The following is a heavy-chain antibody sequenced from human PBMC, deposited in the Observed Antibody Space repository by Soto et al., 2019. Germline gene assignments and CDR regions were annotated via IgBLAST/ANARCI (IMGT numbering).Heavy chain of an antibody. CDR3: ARAASVGQPVVPDY. J-gene: IGHJ4*02. Sequence: QVQLQESGPGLVKPSQTLSLTCTVSGGSISSGDYYWNWIRQHPGKGLEWIGNIYHRGSTKYNPSLKNRVTISVATSTNQNSLKLSSLSAADTAVYYCARAASVGQPVVPDYWGQGTLVTVSS. CDR1: GGSISSGDYY. D-gene: IGHD2-21*01. CDR2: IYHRGST. V-gene: IGHV4-31*03.